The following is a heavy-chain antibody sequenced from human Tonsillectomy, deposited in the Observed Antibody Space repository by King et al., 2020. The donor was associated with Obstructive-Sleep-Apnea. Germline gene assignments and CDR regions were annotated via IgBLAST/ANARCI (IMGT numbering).Heavy chain of an antibody. CDR3: ARDRGATAILSDY. CDR1: GGSISSSSYY. CDR2: IYYSGST. J-gene: IGHJ4*02. D-gene: IGHD2-21*02. Sequence: LQLQESGPGLVKPSETLSLTCTVSGGSISSSSYYWGWIRQPPGKGLEWIGSIYYSGSTYYNPSLKSRVTISVDTSKNQFSLKLSSVTAADTAVYYCARDRGATAILSDYWGQGTLVTVSS. V-gene: IGHV4-39*07.